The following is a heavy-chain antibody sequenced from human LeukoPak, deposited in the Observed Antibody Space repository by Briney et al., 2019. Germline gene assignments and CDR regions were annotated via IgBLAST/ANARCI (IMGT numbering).Heavy chain of an antibody. CDR3: AKVGGRGGYYFDY. V-gene: IGHV3-9*01. CDR2: ISWNSGSI. D-gene: IGHD3-10*01. CDR1: GFTFDDYA. J-gene: IGHJ4*02. Sequence: PGGSLRLSCAASGFTFDDYAMHWVRQAPGKGLEWVSGISWNSGSIGYADSVKGRFTISRDNAKNSLYLQMNSLRAEDTALYYCAKVGGRGGYYFDYWGQGTLVTVSS.